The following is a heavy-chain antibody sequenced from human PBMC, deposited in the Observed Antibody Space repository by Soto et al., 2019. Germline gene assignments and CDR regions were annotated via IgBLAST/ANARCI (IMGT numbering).Heavy chain of an antibody. V-gene: IGHV4-34*01. J-gene: IGHJ4*02. CDR3: ARGSVDTVDSSGFYDY. D-gene: IGHD3-22*01. CDR2: INHSGGT. CDR1: GGSFSAYY. Sequence: SETLSLTCAVYGGSFSAYYWSWIRQPPGKGLERIGEINHSGGTSYNPSLKSRVTISVDTSKSQFSLKLTSVTAADRAVYYCARGSVDTVDSSGFYDYWGQGTLVTVSS.